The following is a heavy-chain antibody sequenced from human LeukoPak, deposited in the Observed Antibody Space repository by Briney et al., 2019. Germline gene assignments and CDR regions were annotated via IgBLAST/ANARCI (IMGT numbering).Heavy chain of an antibody. Sequence: RTSETLSLTCTVSGGSISSSSYYWGWIRQPPGKGLEWIGSIYYSGSTYYNPSLKSRVTISVDTSKNQFSLKLSSVTAADTAVYYCAKEDYYYDSSGYFPAWRGFQHWGQGTLVTVSS. V-gene: IGHV4-39*02. D-gene: IGHD3-22*01. CDR2: IYYSGST. CDR3: AKEDYYYDSSGYFPAWRGFQH. CDR1: GGSISSSSYY. J-gene: IGHJ1*01.